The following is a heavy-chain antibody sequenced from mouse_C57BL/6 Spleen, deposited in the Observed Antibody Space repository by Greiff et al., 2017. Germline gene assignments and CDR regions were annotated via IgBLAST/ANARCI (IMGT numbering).Heavy chain of an antibody. CDR2: IHPNSGST. CDR3: ARGPTVVATEAMDY. Sequence: QVQLKQSGAELVKPGASVKLSCKASGYTFTSYWMHWVKQRPGQGLEWIGMIHPNSGSTNYNEKFKSKATLAVDKSSSTAYMQLSSLTSEDSAVYYCARGPTVVATEAMDYGGQGTSVTVSS. V-gene: IGHV1-64*01. D-gene: IGHD1-1*01. J-gene: IGHJ4*01. CDR1: GYTFTSYW.